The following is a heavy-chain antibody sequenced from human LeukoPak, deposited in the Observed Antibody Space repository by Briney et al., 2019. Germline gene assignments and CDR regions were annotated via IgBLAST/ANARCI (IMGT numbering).Heavy chain of an antibody. CDR1: GFTFSSYS. V-gene: IGHV3-48*01. CDR3: ARDNQLGSSGRDAFDI. D-gene: IGHD3-10*01. Sequence: GGSLRLSCAASGFTFSSYSMNWVRQAPGKGLEWVSYISSSSSTIYYADSVKGRFTISRDNAKNSLYLQMNSLRVEDTAVYYCARDNQLGSSGRDAFDIWGQGTMVTVSS. CDR2: ISSSSSTI. J-gene: IGHJ3*02.